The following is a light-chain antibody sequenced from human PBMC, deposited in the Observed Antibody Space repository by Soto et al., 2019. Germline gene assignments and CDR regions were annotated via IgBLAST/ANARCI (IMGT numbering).Light chain of an antibody. Sequence: QSALTQPPSASGTPGQSVTISCSGSTSNIGSNTVNWYQQLPGTAPKLLVYSNDQRPSGVPDRFSASKSGTSAFLAISGLQSEHEADYDCAVWDDSLNAWVFGGGTKVTVL. V-gene: IGLV1-44*01. J-gene: IGLJ3*02. CDR3: AVWDDSLNAWV. CDR1: TSNIGSNT. CDR2: SND.